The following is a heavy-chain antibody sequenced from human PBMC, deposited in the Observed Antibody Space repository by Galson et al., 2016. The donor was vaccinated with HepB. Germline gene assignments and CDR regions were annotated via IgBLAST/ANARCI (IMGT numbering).Heavy chain of an antibody. CDR3: ARGDYGDYVDWFDP. CDR2: IFWNDDK. CDR1: GFSLSASGVG. Sequence: PALVKPTQTLTLTCTFSGFSLSASGVGVGWIRQPPGKALEWLALIFWNDDKRYSPSLKSRLTITKDTSKNQVVLTMTNMDPVDTATYYRARGDYGDYVDWFDPWGQGTLVTVSS. D-gene: IGHD4-17*01. V-gene: IGHV2-5*01. J-gene: IGHJ5*02.